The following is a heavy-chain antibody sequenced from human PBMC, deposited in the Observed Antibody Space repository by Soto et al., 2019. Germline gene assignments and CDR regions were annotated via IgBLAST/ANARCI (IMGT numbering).Heavy chain of an antibody. V-gene: IGHV3-49*03. Sequence: GGSLRLSCTASGFTFGDYAMSWFRQAPGKGLEWVGFIRSKAYGGTTEYAASVKGRFTISRDDSKSIAYLQMNSLKTEDTAVYYCTREVLLWFGELLPKWFDPWGQGTLVTVSS. CDR2: IRSKAYGGTT. CDR3: TREVLLWFGELLPKWFDP. CDR1: GFTFGDYA. D-gene: IGHD3-10*01. J-gene: IGHJ5*02.